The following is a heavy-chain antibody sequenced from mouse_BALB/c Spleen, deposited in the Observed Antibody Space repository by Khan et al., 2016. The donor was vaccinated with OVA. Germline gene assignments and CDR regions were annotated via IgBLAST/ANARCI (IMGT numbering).Heavy chain of an antibody. Sequence: QVQLQQSGPGLVTPSQSLSITCTVSGFSLTDYGVSWIRQPPGKGLEWLGVIWGGGSTSYNSALKSRLSISKDNSKSQVFLKMNSLQTDDTAMYYCAKGVWSYYFALDYWGQGTSVTVSS. CDR2: IWGGGST. V-gene: IGHV2-6-5*01. CDR3: AKGVWSYYFALDY. CDR1: GFSLTDYG. J-gene: IGHJ4*01. D-gene: IGHD2-10*02.